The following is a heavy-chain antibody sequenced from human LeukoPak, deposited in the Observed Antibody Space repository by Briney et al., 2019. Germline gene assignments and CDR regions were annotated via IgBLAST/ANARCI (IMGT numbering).Heavy chain of an antibody. CDR2: IQSNGRNK. CDR3: ARESEGGTGTSCPDY. J-gene: IGHJ4*02. D-gene: IGHD2-2*01. V-gene: IGHV3-33*05. Sequence: GGSLRLSCAASGFIFSSDDMHWVRQAPGKGLEWVAGIQSNGRNKYYVDSVKGRFAISRDNSKSTLYLQVNSLRVEDTALFYCARESEGGTGTSCPDYWGQGTLVTVSS. CDR1: GFIFSSDD.